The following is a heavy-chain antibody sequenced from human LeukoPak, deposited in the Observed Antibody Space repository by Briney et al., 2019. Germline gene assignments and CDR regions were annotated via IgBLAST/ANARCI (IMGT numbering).Heavy chain of an antibody. Sequence: PGGSLRLSCAASGFTFSTSWMYWVRQAPGKGLVWVSHINGDGSTSKYADSVKGRFAISRDNAKNTLYLQMNSLRADDTAMYYCARDSSGPFEYWGQGTLVTVS. CDR1: GFTFSTSW. V-gene: IGHV3-74*01. J-gene: IGHJ4*02. CDR2: INGDGSTS. CDR3: ARDSSGPFEY. D-gene: IGHD6-19*01.